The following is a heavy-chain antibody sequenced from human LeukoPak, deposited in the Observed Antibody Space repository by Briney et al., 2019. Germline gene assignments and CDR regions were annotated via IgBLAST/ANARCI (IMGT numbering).Heavy chain of an antibody. J-gene: IGHJ5*02. CDR2: ISAYNGNT. D-gene: IGHD1-26*01. V-gene: IGHV1-18*01. CDR1: GYTFTSYG. Sequence: ASVKVSCKAPGYTFTSYGISWVRQAPGQGLGWMGWISAYNGNTNYAQKLQGRVTMTTDTSTSTAYMELRSLRSDDTAVHYCARDTVGARGHWFDPWGQGTLVTVSS. CDR3: ARDTVGARGHWFDP.